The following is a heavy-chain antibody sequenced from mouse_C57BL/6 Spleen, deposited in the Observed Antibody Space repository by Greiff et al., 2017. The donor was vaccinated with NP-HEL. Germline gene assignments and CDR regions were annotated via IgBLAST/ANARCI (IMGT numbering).Heavy chain of an antibody. D-gene: IGHD1-1*01. CDR1: GYTFTSYW. CDR2: INPSNGGT. V-gene: IGHV1-53*01. Sequence: VQLQQPGTELVKPGASVKLSCKASGYTFTSYWMHWVKQRPGQGLEWIGNINPSNGGTNYNEKFKSKATLTVDKSSSTAYMQLSSLTSEDSAVYYCARWNLVVAGAMDYWGQGTSVTVSS. CDR3: ARWNLVVAGAMDY. J-gene: IGHJ4*01.